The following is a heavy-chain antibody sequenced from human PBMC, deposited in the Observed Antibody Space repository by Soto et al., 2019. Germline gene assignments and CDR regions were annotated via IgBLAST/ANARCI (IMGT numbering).Heavy chain of an antibody. CDR2: ISDSGGST. D-gene: IGHD2-15*01. J-gene: IGHJ4*02. CDR3: AKDGWFRPHDY. V-gene: IGHV3-23*01. Sequence: GGSLRLSCAASGFTFSNYGMSWVRQAPGKGLEWVSVISDSGGSTYYADSLKGRFTISRDNSKNTLYLQMNSLRAEDTAVYYCAKDGWFRPHDYWGQGTLVTVSS. CDR1: GFTFSNYG.